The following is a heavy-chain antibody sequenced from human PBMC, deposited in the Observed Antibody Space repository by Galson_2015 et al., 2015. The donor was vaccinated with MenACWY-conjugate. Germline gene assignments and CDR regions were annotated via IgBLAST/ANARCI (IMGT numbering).Heavy chain of an antibody. Sequence: SLRLSCAASGFTFSSCATSWVRQAPGKGLEWVSAISGSGGSTYYADSVKGRFAISRDNSKTTLYLQMNSLRAEDTAVYYCAKDPPIVGASRKFDYWGQGTLVTVSS. J-gene: IGHJ4*02. CDR3: AKDPPIVGASRKFDY. D-gene: IGHD1-26*01. CDR2: ISGSGGST. V-gene: IGHV3-23*01. CDR1: GFTFSSCA.